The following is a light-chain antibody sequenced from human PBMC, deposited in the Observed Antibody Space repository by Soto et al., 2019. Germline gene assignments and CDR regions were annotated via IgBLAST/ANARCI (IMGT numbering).Light chain of an antibody. CDR2: AAS. CDR3: LQDYNYPWT. CDR1: QDIGND. J-gene: IGKJ1*01. V-gene: IGKV1-6*01. Sequence: SASVGDRVTISCRASQDIGNDLGWYQQKPGTAPKLLIYAASSLQSGVPSRFSGSGSGTDFTLTISTLQPEDFATYYCLQDYNYPWTFGQGTKVEIK.